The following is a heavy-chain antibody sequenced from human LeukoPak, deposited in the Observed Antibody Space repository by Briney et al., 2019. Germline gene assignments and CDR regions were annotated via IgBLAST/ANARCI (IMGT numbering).Heavy chain of an antibody. V-gene: IGHV1-2*02. CDR2: INPNSGGT. Sequence: ASVKVSCKASGYTFTGYYMHWVRQAPGQGLEWMGWINPNSGGTNYAQKLQGRVTLTTDTSTSTAYMELRSLRSDDTAVYYCARPKGILWWYDYWGEGTLVTVSS. CDR3: ARPKGILWWYDY. D-gene: IGHD2-21*01. CDR1: GYTFTGYY. J-gene: IGHJ4*02.